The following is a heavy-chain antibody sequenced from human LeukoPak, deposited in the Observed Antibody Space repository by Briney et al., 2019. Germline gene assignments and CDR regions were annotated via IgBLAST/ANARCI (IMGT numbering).Heavy chain of an antibody. CDR1: GFTLSSYW. CDR2: IKQDGSHI. D-gene: IGHD6-6*01. CDR3: ARIGYSSSSFDY. Sequence: PGGSLRLSCGASGFTLSSYWMSWVRQVPGKGREGVANIKQDGSHIYYVDSLKGRFTISRDNAKNLLYLQMNSLRVEDTAVYYCARIGYSSSSFDYWGQGTLVTVSS. J-gene: IGHJ4*02. V-gene: IGHV3-7*01.